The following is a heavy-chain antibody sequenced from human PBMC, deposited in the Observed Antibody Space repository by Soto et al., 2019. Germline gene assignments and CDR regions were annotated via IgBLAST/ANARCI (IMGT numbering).Heavy chain of an antibody. D-gene: IGHD3-9*01. J-gene: IGHJ4*02. CDR2: ISGGGGST. CDR3: AKGPEYDLLTGCDY. CDR1: GFTFSLSA. V-gene: IGHV3-23*01. Sequence: EVQLLESGGGFVQPGESLRLSCAASGFTFSLSAMSWVRQAPGRGLEWVSSISGGGGSTEYADSVKGRFTISRDNSKDTVHLQMNSLRAEDTAVYYCAKGPEYDLLTGCDYWGQGALVTVSS.